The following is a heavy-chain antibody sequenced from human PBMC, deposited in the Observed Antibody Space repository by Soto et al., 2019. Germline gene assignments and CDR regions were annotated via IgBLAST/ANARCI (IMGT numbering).Heavy chain of an antibody. D-gene: IGHD4-4*01. CDR1: GFTFSTYS. CDR2: ISGSVNYT. CDR3: AREGINNYNEYYFDS. Sequence: PGGSLRLSCAASGFTFSTYSMNWVRQAPGKGLEWVSSISGSVNYTHYADVLRGRFTISRDNAKTSLYLQMNSLRAEDTAVYYCAREGINNYNEYYFDSWGQGTVVTVSS. V-gene: IGHV3-21*01. J-gene: IGHJ4*02.